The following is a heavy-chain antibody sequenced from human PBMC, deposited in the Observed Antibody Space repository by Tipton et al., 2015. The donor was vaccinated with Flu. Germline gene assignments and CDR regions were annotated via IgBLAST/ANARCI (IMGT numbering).Heavy chain of an antibody. J-gene: IGHJ4*02. CDR2: IWYDGSNK. CDR1: GFTFSSYG. D-gene: IGHD5-12*01. V-gene: IGHV3-33*01. CDR3: ARAPRGYSGYVMYYFDY. Sequence: SLRLSCAASGFTFSSYGMHWVRQAPGKGLEWVAVIWYDGSNKYYADSVKGRFTISRDNSKNTLYLQMNSLRAEDTAVYYCARAPRGYSGYVMYYFDYWGQGTLVTVSS.